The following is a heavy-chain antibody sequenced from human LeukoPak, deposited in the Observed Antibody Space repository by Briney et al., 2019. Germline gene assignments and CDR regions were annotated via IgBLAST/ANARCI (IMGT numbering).Heavy chain of an antibody. Sequence: GESLKISCQGSGYSFANYWIGWVRQMPGKGLEWMGIIYPDDSDTRYSPSFQGQVTISADKSISTAYLQWSSLKASDTAMYYCARRPRVGYSYGPNESRDGFDYWGQGTLVTVSS. CDR1: GYSFANYW. J-gene: IGHJ4*02. D-gene: IGHD5-18*01. CDR3: ARRPRVGYSYGPNESRDGFDY. V-gene: IGHV5-51*01. CDR2: IYPDDSDT.